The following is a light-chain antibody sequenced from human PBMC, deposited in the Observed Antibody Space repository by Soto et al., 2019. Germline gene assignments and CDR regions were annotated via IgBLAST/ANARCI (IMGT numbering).Light chain of an antibody. J-gene: IGLJ2*01. Sequence: QSALTQPPSASGSPGQPVAISCTGTSSDIGAYKFVSWYQQHPGKAPKLIIYEVSIRPSGVPDRFSGSKSGNTASLTVSGLLAEDEADYYCSLYAGSNNVVFGGGTQLTVL. V-gene: IGLV2-8*01. CDR2: EVS. CDR3: SLYAGSNNVV. CDR1: SSDIGAYKF.